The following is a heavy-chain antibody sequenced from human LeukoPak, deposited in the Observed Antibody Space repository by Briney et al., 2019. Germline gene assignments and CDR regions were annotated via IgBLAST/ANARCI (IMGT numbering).Heavy chain of an antibody. J-gene: IGHJ4*02. CDR1: GYSMSGYS. Sequence: SETLSLTCTVSGYSMSGYSWSWLRQPAGKELEWIGRIYSSYFTEYNLSLDGRVTMSIDTSKNQFSLMLDSVTAADTAVYYCARVHIVTGTYFDSWGQGALVTVSS. CDR2: IYSSYFT. V-gene: IGHV4-4*07. CDR3: ARVHIVTGTYFDS. D-gene: IGHD3-10*01.